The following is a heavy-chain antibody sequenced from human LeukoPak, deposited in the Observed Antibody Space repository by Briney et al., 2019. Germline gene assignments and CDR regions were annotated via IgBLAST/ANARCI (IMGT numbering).Heavy chain of an antibody. CDR1: GGSISSYY. CDR2: IYYSGST. J-gene: IGHJ2*01. CDR3: ARHSDYGDYRYFDL. V-gene: IGHV4-59*08. Sequence: SETLSLTCTVSGGSISSYYRSWIRQPPGKGLEWIGYIYYSGSTNYNPSLKSRVTISVDTSKNQFSLKLSSVTAADTAVYYCARHSDYGDYRYFDLWGRGTLVTVSS. D-gene: IGHD4-17*01.